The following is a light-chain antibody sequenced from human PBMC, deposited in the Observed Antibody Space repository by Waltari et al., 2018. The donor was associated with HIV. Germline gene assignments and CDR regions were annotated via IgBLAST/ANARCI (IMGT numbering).Light chain of an antibody. V-gene: IGKV1-5*03. CDR2: KAS. J-gene: IGKJ1*01. Sequence: DIQMPQSPSTLSASVGDSVTITCRASQSISSWLAWYQQKPGEAPKLLIYKASSLESGVPSRFSGSGSGTEFTLTISSLQPDDFATYYCQQSRTFGQGTKVDIK. CDR3: QQSRT. CDR1: QSISSW.